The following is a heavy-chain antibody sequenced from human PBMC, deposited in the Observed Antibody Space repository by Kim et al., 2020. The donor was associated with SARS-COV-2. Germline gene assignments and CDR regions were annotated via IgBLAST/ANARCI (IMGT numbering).Heavy chain of an antibody. Sequence: SETLSLTCAVYGGSFSGYYWSWIRQPPGKGLEWMGEINHSGSTNYNPSLKSRVTISVDTSKNQFSLKLSSVTAADTAVYYCARAGGYYGPGRRSPTEYFQHWGQGTLVTVSS. CDR1: GGSFSGYY. CDR2: INHSGST. J-gene: IGHJ1*01. CDR3: ARAGGYYGPGRRSPTEYFQH. D-gene: IGHD3-10*01. V-gene: IGHV4-34*01.